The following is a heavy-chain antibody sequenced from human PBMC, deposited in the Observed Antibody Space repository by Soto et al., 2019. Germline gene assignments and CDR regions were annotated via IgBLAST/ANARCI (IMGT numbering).Heavy chain of an antibody. CDR1: GITFSNAW. CDR3: TTVSTTRPDYYYYYGMDV. CDR2: IKSKTDGGTT. D-gene: IGHD1-1*01. J-gene: IGHJ6*02. Sequence: SLRLSCAASGITFSNAWMNWVRQAPGKGLEWVGRIKSKTDGGTTDYAAPVKGRFTISRDDSKNTLYLQMNSLKTEDTAVYYCTTVSTTRPDYYYYYGMDVWGQGTTVTVSS. V-gene: IGHV3-15*07.